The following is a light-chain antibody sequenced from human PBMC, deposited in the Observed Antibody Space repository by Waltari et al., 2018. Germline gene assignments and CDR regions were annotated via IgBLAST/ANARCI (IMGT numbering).Light chain of an antibody. V-gene: IGKV1-27*01. CDR1: QDISNY. CDR3: QRYNSPVRT. Sequence: DIQMTQSPSSLSASVGDRVTITCRASQDISNYLAWYQQKPGKVPRLLIYLASTLQSGVPSRFSGSGSGTDFTLTIRSLEPEDVATYYCQRYNSPVRTFGQGTKVELK. J-gene: IGKJ1*01. CDR2: LAS.